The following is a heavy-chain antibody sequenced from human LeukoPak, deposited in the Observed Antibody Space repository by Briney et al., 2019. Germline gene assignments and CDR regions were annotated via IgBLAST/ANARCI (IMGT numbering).Heavy chain of an antibody. J-gene: IGHJ5*02. V-gene: IGHV4-61*02. D-gene: IGHD2-21*01. CDR1: GDSISSGSYY. CDR3: ARDIVVADNNWFDP. CDR2: IYNGGST. Sequence: PSETLSLTCTVSGDSISSGSYYWTWIRQSAGKGLEWIGRIYNGGSTKYSPSLNSRVTISVDTSKNQFSLKLTSVTAADTAVYYCARDIVVADNNWFDPWGQGILVTVSS.